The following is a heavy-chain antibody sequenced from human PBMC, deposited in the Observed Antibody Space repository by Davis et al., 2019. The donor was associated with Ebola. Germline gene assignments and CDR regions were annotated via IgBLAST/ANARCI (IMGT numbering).Heavy chain of an antibody. V-gene: IGHV1-69*06. CDR2: IIPIFGTA. D-gene: IGHD3-3*01. J-gene: IGHJ5*02. CDR3: TVAGGVGHMDRTTNWFDP. CDR1: GGTFSSYA. Sequence: AASVKVSCKASGGTFSSYAISWVRQAPGQGLERMGGIIPIFGTANYAQKFQGRVTITADKSTSTAYMELSSLRSEDTAVYYCTVAGGVGHMDRTTNWFDPWGQGTLVTVSS.